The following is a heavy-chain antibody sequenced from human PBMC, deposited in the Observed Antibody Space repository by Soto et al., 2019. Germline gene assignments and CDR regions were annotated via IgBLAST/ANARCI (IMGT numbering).Heavy chain of an antibody. Sequence: QVQLVQSGAEVKKPGASVKVSCKASGYTFTSYDINWVRQATGQGLEWMGWMNPNSGNTGYAQKFQGRVTMTRNTSISTAYMELSSLRSEDTAVYYGARMGRRENGVVDNRRHGMDVWGQGTTVTVSS. CDR2: MNPNSGNT. CDR1: GYTFTSYD. V-gene: IGHV1-8*01. CDR3: ARMGRRENGVVDNRRHGMDV. J-gene: IGHJ6*02. D-gene: IGHD2-15*01.